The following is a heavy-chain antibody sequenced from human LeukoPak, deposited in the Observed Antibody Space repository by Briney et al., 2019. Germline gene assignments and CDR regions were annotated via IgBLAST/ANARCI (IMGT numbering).Heavy chain of an antibody. J-gene: IGHJ4*02. D-gene: IGHD3-10*01. CDR1: GYSISRGYS. CDR2: IYHSGST. CDR3: ARDCRGSGSYQYYFDY. V-gene: IGHV4-38-2*02. Sequence: SETLSLTCTVSGYSISRGYSWGWIRQPPGKGLEWIGNIYHSGSTNYSPSLKSRVTISVDTSKNQFSLKLSSVTAADTAVYYCARDCRGSGSYQYYFDYWGQGTLVTVSS.